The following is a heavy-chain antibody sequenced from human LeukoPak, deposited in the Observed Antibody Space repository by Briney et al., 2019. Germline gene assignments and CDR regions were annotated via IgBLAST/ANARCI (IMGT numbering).Heavy chain of an antibody. CDR1: GGSFSGYY. CDR2: INHSGST. CDR3: ASSIGEGVAAYDY. Sequence: SETLSLTCAVYGGSFSGYYWSWVRQPPGKGLEWIGEINHSGSTNYNPSLKSRVTISVDTSKNQFSLKLSSVTAADTAVYYCASSIGEGVAAYDYWGQGTLVTVSS. J-gene: IGHJ4*02. V-gene: IGHV4-34*01. D-gene: IGHD2-15*01.